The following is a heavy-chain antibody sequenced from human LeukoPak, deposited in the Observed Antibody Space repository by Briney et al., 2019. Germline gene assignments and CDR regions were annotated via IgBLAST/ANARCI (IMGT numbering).Heavy chain of an antibody. V-gene: IGHV4-31*03. D-gene: IGHD3-10*01. CDR3: ARVSDYYYGSGSYYYFDY. J-gene: IGHJ4*02. CDR2: IYYSGST. Sequence: PSQTLSLTCTVSGGSISSGGYYWSWIRQHPGKGLEWIRYIYYSGSTYYNPSLKSRVTISVDTSKNQFSLKLSSVTAADTAVYYCARVSDYYYGSGSYYYFDYWGQGTLVTVSS. CDR1: GGSISSGGYY.